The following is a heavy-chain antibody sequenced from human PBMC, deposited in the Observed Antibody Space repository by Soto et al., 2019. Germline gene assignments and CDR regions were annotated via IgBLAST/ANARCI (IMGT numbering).Heavy chain of an antibody. CDR2: IDTSGTKI. J-gene: IGHJ4*02. CDR3: ASHYDMWSGYLSPVDY. Sequence: QVQLVESGGDLVKPGGSLRLSCAASGYTVSDYYMSWIRQAPGKGREWISYIDTSGTKIYYADSVKGRFTITRGNAKNSLYLEMNSLRDEDTAVYYCASHYDMWSGYLSPVDYWGQGTLVTVSS. V-gene: IGHV3-11*01. D-gene: IGHD3-3*01. CDR1: GYTVSDYY.